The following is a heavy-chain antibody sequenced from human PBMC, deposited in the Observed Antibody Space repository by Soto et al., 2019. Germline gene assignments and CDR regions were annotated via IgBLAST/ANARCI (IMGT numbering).Heavy chain of an antibody. CDR3: ARRDCFSSSCYFNY. CDR2: INPSGATT. Sequence: QVSLVQSGAEVKKPGASVKVSCKASGYTFTSYYVHWVRQAPGQGLEWMGIINPSGATTTYAQTSQGRVAMTRDTSTSTVYMELSSLRSEDTAVYYCARRDCFSSSCYFNYWGQGTLVTVSS. D-gene: IGHD2-2*01. CDR1: GYTFTSYY. J-gene: IGHJ4*02. V-gene: IGHV1-46*01.